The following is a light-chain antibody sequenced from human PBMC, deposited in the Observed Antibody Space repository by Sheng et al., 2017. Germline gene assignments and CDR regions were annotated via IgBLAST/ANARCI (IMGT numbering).Light chain of an antibody. CDR1: QSIVNY. CDR2: AAS. J-gene: IGKJ2*01. Sequence: DIQMTQSPSSLSASVGDRVTISCRASQSIVNYLNWYQQKPGKAPKLLIYAASSLQSGVPSRFSGSGSGTDFTLTISDVQLEDFAIYYCQQSYTTPRTFGQGPKLEIK. V-gene: IGKV1-39*01. CDR3: QQSYTTPRT.